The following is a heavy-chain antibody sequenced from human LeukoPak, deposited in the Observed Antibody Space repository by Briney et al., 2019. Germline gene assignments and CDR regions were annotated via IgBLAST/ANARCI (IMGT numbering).Heavy chain of an antibody. CDR2: IRSKPNGGAT. D-gene: IGHD2-2*01. V-gene: IGHV3-49*04. CDR1: GFTFGDYA. Sequence: GGSLRLSCTASGFTFGDYAMSWVRQAPGKGLEWVGLIRSKPNGGATEYSASVKGRFTISRDDSKSIAYLQMNSMKTEDTAVYYCTRPLRSCSSTSCYVYAFDIWGQGTMVTVSS. J-gene: IGHJ3*02. CDR3: TRPLRSCSSTSCYVYAFDI.